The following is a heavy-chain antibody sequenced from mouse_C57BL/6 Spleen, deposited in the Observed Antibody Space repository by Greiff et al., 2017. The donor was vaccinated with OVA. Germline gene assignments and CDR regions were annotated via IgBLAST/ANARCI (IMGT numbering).Heavy chain of an antibody. CDR2: ISSGSSTI. D-gene: IGHD1-1*01. Sequence: EVKVEESGGGLVKPGGSLTLSCAASGFTFSDYGMHWVRQAPEKGLVWVAYISSGSSTIYYADTVKGRFTISSDTAKNTLFLQMNSLMSEDTGNYYCARGNLFYWYFDVWGTGTTVTVSA. J-gene: IGHJ1*03. CDR1: GFTFSDYG. CDR3: ARGNLFYWYFDV. V-gene: IGHV5-17*01.